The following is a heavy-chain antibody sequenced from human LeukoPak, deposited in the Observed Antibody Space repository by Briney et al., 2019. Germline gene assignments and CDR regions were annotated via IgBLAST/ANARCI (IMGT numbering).Heavy chain of an antibody. CDR1: GGTFSSYA. Sequence: ASVKVSCKASGGTFSSYAISWVRQAPGQGLEWMGGIIPIFGTANYAQKFQGRVTITADESTSTAYMELSSLRSEDTAVYYCASAPKYSSSSPFDHWGQGTLVTVSS. CDR2: IIPIFGTA. D-gene: IGHD6-6*01. CDR3: ASAPKYSSSSPFDH. J-gene: IGHJ4*02. V-gene: IGHV1-69*01.